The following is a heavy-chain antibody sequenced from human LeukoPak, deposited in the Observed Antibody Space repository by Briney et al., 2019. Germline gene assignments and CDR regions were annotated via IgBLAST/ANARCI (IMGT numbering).Heavy chain of an antibody. CDR2: IYNDGRT. J-gene: IGHJ4*02. CDR1: GFTFSTFY. D-gene: IGHD3-16*01. V-gene: IGHV3-66*01. Sequence: GGSLRLSCAASGFTFSTFYMNWVRQAPGKGLEWVSVIYNDGRTYYADSVKDRFTISRDSSKNTLYLQMNNLRAEDTAVYYCARDLTSYDYVWDYWGQGTLVTVSS. CDR3: ARDLTSYDYVWDY.